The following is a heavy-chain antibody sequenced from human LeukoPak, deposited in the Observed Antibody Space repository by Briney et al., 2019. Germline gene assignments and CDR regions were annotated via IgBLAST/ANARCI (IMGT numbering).Heavy chain of an antibody. CDR1: GFTFSSYW. CDR3: ARDQGSLHTAVVIFPGDHYYYYGMDV. CDR2: INSDGSST. V-gene: IGHV3-74*01. J-gene: IGHJ6*02. D-gene: IGHD5-18*01. Sequence: PGGSLRLSCAASGFTFSSYWMHWVRQAPGKGLVWVSRINSDGSSTSYADSVKGRFTISRDNAKNTLYLQMNSLRAEDTAVYYCARDQGSLHTAVVIFPGDHYYYYGMDVWGQGTTVTVSS.